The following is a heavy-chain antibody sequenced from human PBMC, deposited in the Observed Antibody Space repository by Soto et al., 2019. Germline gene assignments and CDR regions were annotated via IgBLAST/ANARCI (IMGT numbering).Heavy chain of an antibody. V-gene: IGHV3-11*06. Sequence: QVQLVESGGGLVKPGGSLRLSGAASGFAFSDFYMSWIRQAPGKGLEWVSYISNSGSYTMDADSVKGRFVLSRDNARNSVFLQMNSLRVEDTAVYYCARNRSYGLDVWGQGTTVTVSS. CDR2: ISNSGSYT. J-gene: IGHJ6*02. CDR1: GFAFSDFY. CDR3: ARNRSYGLDV.